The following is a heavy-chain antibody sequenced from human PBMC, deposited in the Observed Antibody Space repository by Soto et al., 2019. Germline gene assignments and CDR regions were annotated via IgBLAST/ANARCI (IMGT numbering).Heavy chain of an antibody. D-gene: IGHD3-3*01. J-gene: IGHJ4*02. CDR3: AKDHREEGLLSIFGEVTTGAGLYCFDY. V-gene: IGHV3-23*01. CDR2: ISGSADTT. CDR1: GFTFSSYA. Sequence: GGSLRLSCKASGFTFSSYAMSWVRQAPGKGLEWVSVISGSADTTYYAETVKGRFTISRDNSKNTLYLQMNSLRSEDTALYYCAKDHREEGLLSIFGEVTTGAGLYCFDYWGQGTLVTVSS.